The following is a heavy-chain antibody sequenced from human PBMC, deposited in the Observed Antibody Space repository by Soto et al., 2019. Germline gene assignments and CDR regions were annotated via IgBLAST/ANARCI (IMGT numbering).Heavy chain of an antibody. CDR1: GGSCSGYY. D-gene: IGHD3-22*01. CDR2: INHSGNT. CDR3: ARGLPGYDDSSGYNWGAAFDI. Sequence: SETLSVTCAVYGGSCSGYYWSWIRQPPGKGLEWIGEINHSGNTNYNPSLKSRVTISVDTSKNQFSLKLSSVTAADTAVYYCARGLPGYDDSSGYNWGAAFDIWGQGTMVTVSS. J-gene: IGHJ3*02. V-gene: IGHV4-34*01.